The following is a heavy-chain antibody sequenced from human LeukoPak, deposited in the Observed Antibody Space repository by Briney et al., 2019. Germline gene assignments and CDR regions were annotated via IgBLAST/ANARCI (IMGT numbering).Heavy chain of an antibody. J-gene: IGHJ4*02. CDR1: GGSSSGYY. CDR3: ARNLGSGYSYLFDC. V-gene: IGHV4-59*08. Sequence: SETLSLTCTVTGGSSSGYYWSWIRQPPGKGLEWIGYVYNSEYTRYNPSLRSRGSTSFDTTANQFWLSLTSVTAADTAVYDCARNLGSGYSYLFDCWGQGTLVTVSS. CDR2: VYNSEYT. D-gene: IGHD2-15*01.